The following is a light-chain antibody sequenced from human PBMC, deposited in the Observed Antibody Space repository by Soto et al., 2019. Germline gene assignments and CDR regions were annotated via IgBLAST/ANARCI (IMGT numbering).Light chain of an antibody. CDR3: QQYGAPLLA. CDR1: QKIYINS. Sequence: EIVLTQSPDTLSLSPGERATLSCRARQKIYINSLAWYQQRPGQAPRLLIYGGSTTATAVPDRFSGSGSGTDFALTISGLEPEDCAVYYCQQYGAPLLAFGPGTKV. V-gene: IGKV3-20*01. CDR2: GGS. J-gene: IGKJ3*01.